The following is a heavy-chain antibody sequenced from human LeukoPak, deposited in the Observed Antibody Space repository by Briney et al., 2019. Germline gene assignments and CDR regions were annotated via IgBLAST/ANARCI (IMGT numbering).Heavy chain of an antibody. Sequence: SETLSLTCIVSGGSVSSGSYYWSWIRQPPGKGMEWIGFMFYSGSTNYNPSLKSRVTISVDTSKNHFSLKLSSVTAADTAVYYCARWTYSYYFDYWGQGTLATASS. J-gene: IGHJ4*02. CDR1: GGSVSSGSYY. V-gene: IGHV4-61*03. D-gene: IGHD2-15*01. CDR3: ARWTYSYYFDY. CDR2: MFYSGST.